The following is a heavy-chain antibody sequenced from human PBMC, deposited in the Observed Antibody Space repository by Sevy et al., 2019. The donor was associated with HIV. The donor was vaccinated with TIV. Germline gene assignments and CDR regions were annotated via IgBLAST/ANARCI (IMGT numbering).Heavy chain of an antibody. CDR3: ARGAATDYYDTSGFSPSLDQ. CDR2: IYDSGST. J-gene: IGHJ4*02. CDR1: GGSISGHF. D-gene: IGHD3-22*01. Sequence: SETLSLTCTVSGGSISGHFWSWIRQPPGKGLEWIAYIYDSGSTNYNAPLRGRVTISVDTSKNRFSLGLSSVTAADTAVYYCARGAATDYYDTSGFSPSLDQWGQGILVTVSS. V-gene: IGHV4-59*11.